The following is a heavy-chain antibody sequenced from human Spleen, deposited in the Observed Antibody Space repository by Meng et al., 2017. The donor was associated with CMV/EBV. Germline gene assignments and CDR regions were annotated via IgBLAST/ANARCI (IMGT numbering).Heavy chain of an antibody. Sequence: LKGSGLSLVKPPQTLTLTCTFSWFSLSTSGVGVGWIRQPPGKALEWLALIYWDDDKRYSPSLKSRLTISKDTSKNQVVLTMTNMDPVETATYYCAHREYQLIWDYWGQGTLVTVSS. CDR3: AHREYQLIWDY. V-gene: IGHV2-5*02. J-gene: IGHJ4*02. D-gene: IGHD6-6*01. CDR2: IYWDDDK. CDR1: WFSLSTSGVG.